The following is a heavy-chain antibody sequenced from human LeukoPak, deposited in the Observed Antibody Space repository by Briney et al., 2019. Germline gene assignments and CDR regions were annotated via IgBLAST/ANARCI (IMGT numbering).Heavy chain of an antibody. D-gene: IGHD5-12*01. CDR3: AKDSATAYYYMDV. CDR2: ISWDGGSA. J-gene: IGHJ6*03. CDR1: GFTFDDYT. V-gene: IGHV3-43*01. Sequence: GGSLRLSCAASGFTFDDYTMYWVRQAPGKGLEWVSLISWDGGSAYYADSVKGRFTISRDNSKNSLYLQMNSLRTEDTALYYCAKDSATAYYYMDVWGKGTTVTVSS.